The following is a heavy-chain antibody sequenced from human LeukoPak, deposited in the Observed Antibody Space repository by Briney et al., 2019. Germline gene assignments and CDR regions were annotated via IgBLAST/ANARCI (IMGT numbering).Heavy chain of an antibody. D-gene: IGHD3-10*01. CDR2: IYYTGTT. J-gene: IGHJ4*02. V-gene: IGHV4-39*01. Sequence: PSETLSLTCTVSGGSISTSSYYWGWIRQPPGKGPECIGTIYYTGTTYYNPSLKSRVTISVDTSKNQFSLKLSSVTAADTAVYYCARGYYYVSGSYSFFDYWGQGTLVTVSS. CDR1: GGSISTSSYY. CDR3: ARGYYYVSGSYSFFDY.